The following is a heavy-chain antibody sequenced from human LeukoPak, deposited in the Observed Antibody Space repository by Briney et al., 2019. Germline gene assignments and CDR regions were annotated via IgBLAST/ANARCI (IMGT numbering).Heavy chain of an antibody. Sequence: SETLSLTCAVYGGSFGGYYWSWLRHTPEKGLQWIGEIVYSGSTNYNPSLKSRVTMSVDTSKNQFSLKLSSVTAADTAVYYCARDHEYCSGGSCHLDYWGQGTLVTVSS. J-gene: IGHJ4*02. CDR2: IVYSGST. D-gene: IGHD2-15*01. CDR3: ARDHEYCSGGSCHLDY. V-gene: IGHV4-34*12. CDR1: GGSFGGYY.